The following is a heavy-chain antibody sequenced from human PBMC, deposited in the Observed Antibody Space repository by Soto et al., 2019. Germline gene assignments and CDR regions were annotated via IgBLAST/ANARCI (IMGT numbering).Heavy chain of an antibody. V-gene: IGHV1-18*01. J-gene: IGHJ6*02. CDR2: ISAYNGNT. Sequence: ASVKVSCKASGYTFTSYGISWVRQAPGQGLEWMGWISAYNGNTNYAQKLQGRVTMTTDTSTSTAYMELRGLRSDDTAVYYCARIGSPLLWFGELLPNGYGTDVWGQGTTVTVSS. CDR3: ARIGSPLLWFGELLPNGYGTDV. D-gene: IGHD3-10*01. CDR1: GYTFTSYG.